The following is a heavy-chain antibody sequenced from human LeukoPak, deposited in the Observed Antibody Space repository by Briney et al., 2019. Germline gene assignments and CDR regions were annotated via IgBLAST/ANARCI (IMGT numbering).Heavy chain of an antibody. Sequence: ASVKVSCKASGYTFTCYYMHWVRQAPGQGLEWMGWINPNSGGTNYAQKFQGRVTMTRDTSISTAYMELSRLRSDDTAVYYCATEYCSSTSCYTDYWGQGTLVTVSS. V-gene: IGHV1-2*02. CDR2: INPNSGGT. CDR3: ATEYCSSTSCYTDY. D-gene: IGHD2-2*02. CDR1: GYTFTCYY. J-gene: IGHJ4*02.